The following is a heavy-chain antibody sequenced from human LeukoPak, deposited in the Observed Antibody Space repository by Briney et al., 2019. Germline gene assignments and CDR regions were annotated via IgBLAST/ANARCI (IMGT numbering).Heavy chain of an antibody. CDR3: TRHQPGDYYYYGMDV. Sequence: PGGSLRLSCAASGFTFSSYWMSWVRQAPGKGLEWVANIKQDGSEKYYVDSVKGRFTISRDNAKNSLYLQMNSLRAEDTAVYYCTRHQPGDYYYYGMDVWGQGTTITVSS. V-gene: IGHV3-7*03. CDR2: IKQDGSEK. J-gene: IGHJ6*02. CDR1: GFTFSSYW. D-gene: IGHD1-14*01.